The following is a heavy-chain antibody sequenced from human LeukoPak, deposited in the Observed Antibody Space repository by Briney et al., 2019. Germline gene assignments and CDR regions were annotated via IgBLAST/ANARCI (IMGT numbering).Heavy chain of an antibody. D-gene: IGHD1-26*01. CDR1: GYTLTKLS. V-gene: IGHV1-24*01. J-gene: IGHJ4*02. Sequence: ASVKVSCKVSGYTLTKLSMHWVRQAPGKGLEWMGGFDPEDGETIYAQKFQGRVTMTEDTSTDTAYMELSSLRSEDTAVYYCAALQYSGSYYFDYWGQGTLVTVSS. CDR3: AALQYSGSYYFDY. CDR2: FDPEDGET.